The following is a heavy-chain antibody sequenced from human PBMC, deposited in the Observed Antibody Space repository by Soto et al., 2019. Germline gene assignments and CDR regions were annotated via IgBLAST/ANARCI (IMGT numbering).Heavy chain of an antibody. J-gene: IGHJ6*04. Sequence: ASVKVSCKASGYTFTSYAMHWVRQAPGQRLEWMGWINAGNGNTKYSQKFQGRVTITRDTSASTAYMELSSLRSEDTAVYYCARILVAVTTSGGMDVWGXGTTVTVSS. CDR1: GYTFTSYA. V-gene: IGHV1-3*01. CDR2: INAGNGNT. CDR3: ARILVAVTTSGGMDV. D-gene: IGHD4-17*01.